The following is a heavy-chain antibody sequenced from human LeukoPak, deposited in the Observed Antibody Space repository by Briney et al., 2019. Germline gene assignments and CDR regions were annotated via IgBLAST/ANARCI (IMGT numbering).Heavy chain of an antibody. CDR3: ARHKGQAEGKEAFDI. D-gene: IGHD3-10*01. CDR2: INHSGST. V-gene: IGHV4-34*01. J-gene: IGHJ3*02. Sequence: PSETLSLTCAVHGGSFSGYYWSWIRQPPGKGLEWIGEINHSGSTNYNPSLKSRVTISVDTSKNQFSLNLRSVTAADTAVYFCARHKGQAEGKEAFDIWGQGTMVTVSS. CDR1: GGSFSGYY.